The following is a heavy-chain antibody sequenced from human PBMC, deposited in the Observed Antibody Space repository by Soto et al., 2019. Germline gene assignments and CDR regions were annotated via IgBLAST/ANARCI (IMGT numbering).Heavy chain of an antibody. J-gene: IGHJ4*01. CDR3: ARTIDYVCSGYYSTLNFEY. CDR2: INPSGGST. Sequence: VASVKVSCKASGYTFTRYYMHWVRQAPGQGLEWMGIINPSGGSTSYAQKVQGRVTMTTDTSTSTAYMELRSLRSDDTAVYYCARTIDYVCSGYYSTLNFEYWGHRILVTVSS. V-gene: IGHV1-46*01. CDR1: GYTFTRYY. D-gene: IGHD3-22*01.